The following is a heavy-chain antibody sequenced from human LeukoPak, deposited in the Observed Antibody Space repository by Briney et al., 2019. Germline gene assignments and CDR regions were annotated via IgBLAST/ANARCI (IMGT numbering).Heavy chain of an antibody. CDR2: IYSGGST. Sequence: GGSLRLSCAASGFTVSSNYMSWVRQAPGKGLEWVSVIYSGGSTYYADSVKGRFTITRDNSKNTLYLQMNSLRPEDTAVYYCARGVWPLPLDYWGQGTLVTVSS. J-gene: IGHJ4*02. CDR1: GFTVSSNY. V-gene: IGHV3-66*01. D-gene: IGHD2-8*01. CDR3: ARGVWPLPLDY.